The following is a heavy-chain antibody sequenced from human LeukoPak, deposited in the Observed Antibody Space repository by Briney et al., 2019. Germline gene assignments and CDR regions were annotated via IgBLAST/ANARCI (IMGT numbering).Heavy chain of an antibody. J-gene: IGHJ6*02. CDR2: INPNSGGT. V-gene: IGHV1-2*02. CDR1: GYTFTGYY. Sequence: ASVKVSCKASGYTFTGYYIHWVRQAPGQGLEWMGWINPNSGGTNYAQKFQGRVTMPRDTSITTAYMELSSLRSEDTAVYYCARDDSGYSGYDRLGMDVWGQGTTVTVSS. D-gene: IGHD5-12*01. CDR3: ARDDSGYSGYDRLGMDV.